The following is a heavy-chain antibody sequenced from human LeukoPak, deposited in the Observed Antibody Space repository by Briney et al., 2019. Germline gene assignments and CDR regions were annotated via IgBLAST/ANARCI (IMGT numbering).Heavy chain of an antibody. CDR1: GGSISSGSYY. Sequence: SQTLSLTCTVSGGSISSGSYYWSWIRQPAGKGLEWIGRIYTSGSTYYNPSLKSRVTISVDTSKNQFSLKLSSVTAADTAVYYCARDWAYYYGSGSYPFDYWGQGTLVTVSS. J-gene: IGHJ4*02. CDR3: ARDWAYYYGSGSYPFDY. V-gene: IGHV4-61*02. CDR2: IYTSGST. D-gene: IGHD3-10*01.